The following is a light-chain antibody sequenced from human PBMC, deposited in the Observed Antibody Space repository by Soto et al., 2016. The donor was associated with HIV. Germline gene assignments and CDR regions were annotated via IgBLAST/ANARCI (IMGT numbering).Light chain of an antibody. CDR2: QDT. CDR1: KLGDKY. Sequence: SYEVTQPPSVSVSPGQTASITCSGDKLGDKYVSWYQQKPGKSPVMVIYQDTERPSGIPERFSGSNSGNTATLTITGTQAMDEGDYYCQAWDTSTVVFGGGTKLTV. J-gene: IGLJ2*01. CDR3: QAWDTSTVV. V-gene: IGLV3-1*01.